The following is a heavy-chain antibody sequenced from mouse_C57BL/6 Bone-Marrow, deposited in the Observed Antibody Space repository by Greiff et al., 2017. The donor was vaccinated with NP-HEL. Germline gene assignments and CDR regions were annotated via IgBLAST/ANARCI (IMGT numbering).Heavy chain of an antibody. J-gene: IGHJ2*01. V-gene: IGHV2-5*01. CDR3: AKMEDGYYGVYFDY. D-gene: IGHD2-3*01. CDR1: GFSLTSYG. Sequence: QVQLQQSGPGLVQPSQSLSITCTVSGFSLTSYGVHWVRQSPGKGLEWLGVIWRGGSTDYNAAFMSRLSITKDNSKSQVFFKMNSLQADDTAIYYCAKMEDGYYGVYFDYWGQGTTLTVSS. CDR2: IWRGGST.